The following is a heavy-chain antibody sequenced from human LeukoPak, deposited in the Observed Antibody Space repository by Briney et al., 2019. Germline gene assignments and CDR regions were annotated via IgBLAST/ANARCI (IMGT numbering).Heavy chain of an antibody. D-gene: IGHD3-9*01. J-gene: IGHJ4*02. CDR2: ISSSSSAI. CDR1: GFIFSDHY. V-gene: IGHV3-11*04. Sequence: PGGSLRLSCAASGFIFSDHYIDWVRQAPGKGLEWVSSISSSSSAIYYAASVKGRFTISRDNAKNSLYLQMNSLRDEDTAVYYCARGALRYSDYWGQGTLVTVSS. CDR3: ARGALRYSDY.